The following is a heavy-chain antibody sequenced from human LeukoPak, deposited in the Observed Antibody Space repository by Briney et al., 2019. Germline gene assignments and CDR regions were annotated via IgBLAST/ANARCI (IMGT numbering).Heavy chain of an antibody. V-gene: IGHV4-39*01. CDR1: GGSISSSSYY. CDR2: IYYSGST. D-gene: IGHD6-13*01. CDR3: AREAAGTGGGFDY. Sequence: PSETLSLTCTVSGGSISSSSYYWGWIRQPPGKGLEWIGSIYYSGSTYYNPSLKSRVTISVDTSKNQFSLKLSSVTAADTAVYYCAREAAGTGGGFDYWGQGTLVTVSS. J-gene: IGHJ4*02.